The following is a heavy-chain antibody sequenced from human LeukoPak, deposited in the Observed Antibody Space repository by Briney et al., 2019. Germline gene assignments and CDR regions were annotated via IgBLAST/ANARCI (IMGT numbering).Heavy chain of an antibody. CDR1: GFTFSTYA. V-gene: IGHV3-23*01. CDR2: ISGSDPGT. D-gene: IGHD2-21*02. Sequence: GGSLRLSCAASGFTFSTYAMSWVRQIPGKGLEWVSAISGSDPGTYYADSVKGRFTISRVNSRNTLYLQMNRLRVEDTAVYYCAKGSRGSCRGAYCYSFDNWGQGAVVTVSS. CDR3: AKGSRGSCRGAYCYSFDN. J-gene: IGHJ4*02.